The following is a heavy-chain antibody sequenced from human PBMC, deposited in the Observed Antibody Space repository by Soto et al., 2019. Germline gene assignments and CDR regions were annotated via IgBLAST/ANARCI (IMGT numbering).Heavy chain of an antibody. Sequence: EVQLLESGGGLVQPGGSLRLSCAASGFTFSSYAMSWVRQAPGKGLEWVSAISGSGGSTYYADSVKGLFTITRDKSKNTLYLQMNSLRAEDTAVYYCAKGTAGYYYYGMDFWGQGTTVTVSS. CDR2: ISGSGGST. CDR1: GFTFSSYA. D-gene: IGHD6-25*01. V-gene: IGHV3-23*01. J-gene: IGHJ6*02. CDR3: AKGTAGYYYYGMDF.